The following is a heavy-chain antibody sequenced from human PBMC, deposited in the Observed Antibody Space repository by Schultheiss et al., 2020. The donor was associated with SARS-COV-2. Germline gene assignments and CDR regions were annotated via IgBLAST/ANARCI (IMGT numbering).Heavy chain of an antibody. V-gene: IGHV3-33*08. CDR2: IWYGGSDK. Sequence: GGSLRLSCAASGFTFSSYGMHWVRQAPGKGLEWVAVIWYGGSDKYYADSVKGRFTISRDNSKNTLYLQMNSLRAEDTAVYYCARELNLNWFDPWGQGTLVTVSS. CDR3: ARELNLNWFDP. CDR1: GFTFSSYG. D-gene: IGHD4/OR15-4a*01. J-gene: IGHJ5*02.